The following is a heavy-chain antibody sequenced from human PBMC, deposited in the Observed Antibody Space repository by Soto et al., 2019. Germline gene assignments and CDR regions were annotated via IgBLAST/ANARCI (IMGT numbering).Heavy chain of an antibody. Sequence: QVQLVQSGAEVKKPGASVKVSCKASGYTFTSYDINWVRQATGQGLEWMGWMNPNSGNTGYAQKFQGRVTMTRNTPISTAYMELSSLRSEDTAVYYCARGDYDFWSGYSRPYYYYGMDVWGQGTTVTVSS. J-gene: IGHJ6*02. CDR3: ARGDYDFWSGYSRPYYYYGMDV. CDR2: MNPNSGNT. D-gene: IGHD3-3*01. CDR1: GYTFTSYD. V-gene: IGHV1-8*01.